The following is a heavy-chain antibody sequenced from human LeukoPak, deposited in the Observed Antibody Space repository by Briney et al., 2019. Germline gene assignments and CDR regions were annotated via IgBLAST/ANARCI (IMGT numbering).Heavy chain of an antibody. Sequence: SETLSLTCTVSGGSISSYYWSWLRQPPGKGLEWIGYIYYSGSTNYNPSLKSRVTISVDTSKNQFSLKLSSVTAADTAVYYCARVVVPASIDYWGQGTLVTVSS. V-gene: IGHV4-59*01. CDR3: ARVVVPASIDY. J-gene: IGHJ4*02. D-gene: IGHD2-2*01. CDR2: IYYSGST. CDR1: GGSISSYY.